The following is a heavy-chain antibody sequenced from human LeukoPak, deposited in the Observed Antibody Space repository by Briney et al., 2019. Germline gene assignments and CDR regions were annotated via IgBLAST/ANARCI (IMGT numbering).Heavy chain of an antibody. CDR1: GGTFSSYA. D-gene: IGHD2-15*01. CDR2: IIPILGIA. CDR3: ARDLDIVVVVAAPAGYYFDY. J-gene: IGHJ4*02. V-gene: IGHV1-69*04. Sequence: SVKVSCKASGGTFSSYAISWVRQAPGQGLEWVGRIIPILGIANYAQKFQGRVTITADKSTSTAYMELSSLRSEDTAVYYCARDLDIVVVVAAPAGYYFDYWGQGTLVTVSS.